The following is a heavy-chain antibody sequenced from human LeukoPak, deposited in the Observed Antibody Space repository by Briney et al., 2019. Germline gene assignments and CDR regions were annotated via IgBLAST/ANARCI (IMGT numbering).Heavy chain of an antibody. CDR1: GYTFTSYY. Sequence: ASVKVSCTASGYTFTSYYMHWVRQAPGQGLEWMGIINPSGGSTSYAQKFQGRVTMTRDTSTSTVYMELSSLRSEDTAVYYCARTYSSEGMDVWGQGTTVTVSS. D-gene: IGHD6-25*01. CDR3: ARTYSSEGMDV. CDR2: INPSGGST. J-gene: IGHJ6*02. V-gene: IGHV1-46*01.